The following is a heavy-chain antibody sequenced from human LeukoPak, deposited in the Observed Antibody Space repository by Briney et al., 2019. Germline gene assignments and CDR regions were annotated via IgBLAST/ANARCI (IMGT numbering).Heavy chain of an antibody. CDR1: GYTFTSYD. Sequence: GASVKVSCKASGYTFTSYDINWVRQATGQGLEWMGWMNPNSGNTGYAREFQGRVTMTRNTSISTAYMELSSLRSEDTAVYYCARELRWPRRWFDPWGQGTLVTVSS. J-gene: IGHJ5*02. CDR3: ARELRWPRRWFDP. CDR2: MNPNSGNT. D-gene: IGHD4-23*01. V-gene: IGHV1-8*01.